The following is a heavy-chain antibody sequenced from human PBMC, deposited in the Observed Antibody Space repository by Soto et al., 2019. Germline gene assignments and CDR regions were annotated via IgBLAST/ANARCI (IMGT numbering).Heavy chain of an antibody. CDR1: GYTFTSYG. Sequence: ASVKVSCKASGYTFTSYGISWVRQAPGQGLEWMGWISAYNGNTNYAQKLQGRVTMTTDTSTSTAYMELRSLRSDDTAVYYCARDRVRSGYDTYHYYYLNYHGMDVWGQGTTVTVAS. D-gene: IGHD5-12*01. V-gene: IGHV1-18*01. CDR3: ARDRVRSGYDTYHYYYLNYHGMDV. CDR2: ISAYNGNT. J-gene: IGHJ6*02.